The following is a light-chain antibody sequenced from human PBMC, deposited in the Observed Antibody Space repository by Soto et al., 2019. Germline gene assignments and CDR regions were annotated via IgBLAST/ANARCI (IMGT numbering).Light chain of an antibody. CDR3: QSYDSSLVV. CDR2: GNS. Sequence: QSVLTQPPSVSGAPGQRVTISCTGSSSNIGAGYDVHWYQQLPGTAPKLLIYGNSNRPSGVPDRFSGSKSGTSASLAITGLQAEYEADYYCQSYDSSLVVFRGGTKLTVL. J-gene: IGLJ2*01. V-gene: IGLV1-40*01. CDR1: SSNIGAGYD.